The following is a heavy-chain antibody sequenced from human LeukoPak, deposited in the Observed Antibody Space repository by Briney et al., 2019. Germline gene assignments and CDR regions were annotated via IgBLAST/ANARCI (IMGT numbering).Heavy chain of an antibody. V-gene: IGHV3-66*01. CDR3: ARDHYVDAFDI. CDR2: IYSGGGT. CDR1: GFTVSSNY. Sequence: PGGSLRLSCAASGFTVSSNYMSWVRQAPGKGLERVSVIYSGGGTYYADAVKGRFTISRDNSKNTLYLQMNSLRAGDTAVYYCARDHYVDAFDIWGQGTMVTVSS. J-gene: IGHJ3*02. D-gene: IGHD3-16*01.